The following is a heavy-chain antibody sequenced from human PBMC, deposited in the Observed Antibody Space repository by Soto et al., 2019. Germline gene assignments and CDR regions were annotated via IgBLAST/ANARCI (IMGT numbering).Heavy chain of an antibody. J-gene: IGHJ3*02. CDR3: AREMGGVGRDAFDI. CDR1: GYTFTSYG. CDR2: ISAYNGNT. V-gene: IGHV1-18*01. Sequence: QVQLVQSGAEVKKPGASVKVSCKASGYTFTSYGISWVRQAPGQWLEWLGWISAYNGNTNYAQKLQGRVTMTTDTTTSTAYMELRSLRSDDTAVYYCAREMGGVGRDAFDIWGQGTMVTVSS. D-gene: IGHD2-8*02.